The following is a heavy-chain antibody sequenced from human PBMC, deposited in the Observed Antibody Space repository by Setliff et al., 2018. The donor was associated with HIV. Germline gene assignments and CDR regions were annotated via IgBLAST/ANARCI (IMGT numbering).Heavy chain of an antibody. CDR2: IYYSGST. D-gene: IGHD4-17*01. Sequence: PSETLSLTCTVSGGSISSYYWSWVRKPPGKGLEWIGYIYYSGSTNYNPSLKSRVTISVDRSKNQFSLKLTSVTAADTAVYYCASCIFGYYARYFDLWGRGTLVNVSS. V-gene: IGHV4-59*12. J-gene: IGHJ2*01. CDR1: GGSISSYY. CDR3: ASCIFGYYARYFDL.